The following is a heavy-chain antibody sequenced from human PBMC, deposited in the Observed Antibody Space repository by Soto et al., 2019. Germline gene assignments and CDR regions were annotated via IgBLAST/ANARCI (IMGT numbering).Heavy chain of an antibody. CDR3: VRGPEELVYYNSIDV. CDR2: ISIGGTPI. D-gene: IGHD3-10*01. CDR1: GFTFSDYY. J-gene: IGHJ6*02. V-gene: IGHV3-11*01. Sequence: GGSLRLSCEASGFTFSDYYMSWIRQVPGKGLEWVSYISIGGTPIYYADSVKGRFTISRDNAQNSLYLHMTSLTAEDTALYYCVRGPEELVYYNSIDVWGQRTTVTVSS.